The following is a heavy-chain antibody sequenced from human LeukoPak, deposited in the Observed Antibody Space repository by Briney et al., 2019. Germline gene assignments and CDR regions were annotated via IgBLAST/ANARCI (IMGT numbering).Heavy chain of an antibody. V-gene: IGHV3-48*01. CDR1: GFIFAGYT. CDR3: ASRRSGWPNDAFDI. D-gene: IGHD6-19*01. J-gene: IGHJ3*02. Sequence: GGPLRLSCAGSGFIFAGYTMNWVRQAPGKGLQWLAYISPSGGNTLYADSVKGRFTISRDNVKNVVYLQMNSLTPEDTALYYCASRRSGWPNDAFDIWGQGTMVTVTS. CDR2: ISPSGGNT.